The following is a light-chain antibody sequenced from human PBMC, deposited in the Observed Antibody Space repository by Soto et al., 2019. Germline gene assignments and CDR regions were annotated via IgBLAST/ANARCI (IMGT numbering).Light chain of an antibody. CDR3: QQRSNWPPAIT. J-gene: IGKJ5*01. CDR1: QSVSSY. V-gene: IGKV3-11*01. CDR2: DAS. Sequence: SVLTQSPATLPLSPGERATLSCRASQSVSSYLAWYQQKPGQAPRLLIYDASNRATGIPARFSGSGSGTDFTLTISSLEPEDFAVYYCQQRSNWPPAITFGQGTLLEI.